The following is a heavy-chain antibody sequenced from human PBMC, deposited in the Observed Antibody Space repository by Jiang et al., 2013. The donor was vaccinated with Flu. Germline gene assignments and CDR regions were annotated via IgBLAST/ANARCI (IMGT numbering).Heavy chain of an antibody. CDR3: ARGVEEDWEVVSTFDV. J-gene: IGHJ3*01. CDR2: ITPMLGTT. CDR1: GGSFGSYS. Sequence: SGAEVKKPGSSLKVSCKASGGSFGSYSFIWVRQAPGQGLEWMGGITPMLGTTDFAQRFLDRVTFTADKSTSSLYMDLNSLTSEDTAMYFCARGVEEDWEVVSTFDV. D-gene: IGHD3/OR15-3a*01. V-gene: IGHV1-69*06.